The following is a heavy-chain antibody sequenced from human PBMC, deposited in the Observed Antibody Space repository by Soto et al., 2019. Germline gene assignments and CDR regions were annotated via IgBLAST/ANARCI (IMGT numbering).Heavy chain of an antibody. CDR3: AKGRFLEWLLSVHGMDV. V-gene: IGHV3-30*18. J-gene: IGHJ6*02. Sequence: GGSLRLSCAASGFTFSSYGMHWVRQAPGKGLEWVAVISYDGSNKYYADSVKGRFTISRDNSKNTLYLQMNSLRAEDTAVYYCAKGRFLEWLLSVHGMDVWGQGTTVTVCS. D-gene: IGHD3-3*01. CDR2: ISYDGSNK. CDR1: GFTFSSYG.